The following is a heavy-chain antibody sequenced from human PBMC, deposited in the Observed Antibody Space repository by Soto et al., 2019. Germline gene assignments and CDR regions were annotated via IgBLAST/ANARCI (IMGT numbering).Heavy chain of an antibody. J-gene: IGHJ4*02. V-gene: IGHV3-23*01. CDR1: GFTFSNYA. CDR3: AKSRYSDSSGDVYDF. CDR2: IGGRATSA. Sequence: EVQLLESGGGLVQPGGSLRLSCAASGFTFSNYAMSWVRQAPGKGLEWVSGIGGRATSAYYADSVKGRFAISRDNSYNTLFLPLNSLRAEDTAVYYCAKSRYSDSSGDVYDFWGQGTLVSVSS. D-gene: IGHD3-22*01.